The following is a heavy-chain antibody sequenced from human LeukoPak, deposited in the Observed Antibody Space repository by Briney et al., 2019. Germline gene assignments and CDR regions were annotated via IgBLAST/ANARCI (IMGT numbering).Heavy chain of an antibody. Sequence: ASVKVSCKASGYTFTDYYMHWVRQAPGQGLEWMGWINPNSGGTNYAQKFQGRVTMTRDTSISTAYMELSRLRSDDTAAYYCARDLGYYYDSSGYWDYWGQGTLVTVSS. CDR3: ARDLGYYYDSSGYWDY. D-gene: IGHD3-22*01. CDR1: GYTFTDYY. CDR2: INPNSGGT. V-gene: IGHV1-2*02. J-gene: IGHJ4*02.